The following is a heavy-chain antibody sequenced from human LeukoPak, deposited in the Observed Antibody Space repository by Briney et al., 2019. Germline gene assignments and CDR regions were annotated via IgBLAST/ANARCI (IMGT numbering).Heavy chain of an antibody. CDR3: AKDYHYDFWSGYYYFDNWFDP. J-gene: IGHJ5*02. V-gene: IGHV3-30*02. Sequence: GSLRLSCAASGFTFSSYGMHWVRQAPGKGLEWVAFIRYDGSNKYYADSVKGRFTISRDNSKNTLYLQMNSLRAEDTAVYYCAKDYHYDFWSGYYYFDNWFDPWGQGTLVTVSS. CDR1: GFTFSSYG. CDR2: IRYDGSNK. D-gene: IGHD3-3*01.